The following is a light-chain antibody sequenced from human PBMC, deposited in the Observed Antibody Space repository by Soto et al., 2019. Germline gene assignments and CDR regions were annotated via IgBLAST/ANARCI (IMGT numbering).Light chain of an antibody. CDR3: HRRVNWPT. CDR2: DAS. J-gene: IGKJ1*01. Sequence: EIVLTQSPATLSLSPGERATLSCRTRQSVNRYLDWYQQKPGQAPRLLIYDASNRAAGIPARFSGSGSGTVFSLTISSLEPEDFAVYYCHRRVNWPTFGPGKKVDIK. V-gene: IGKV3-11*01. CDR1: QSVNRY.